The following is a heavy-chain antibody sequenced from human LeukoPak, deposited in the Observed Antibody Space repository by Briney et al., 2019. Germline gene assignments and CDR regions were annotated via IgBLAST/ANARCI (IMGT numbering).Heavy chain of an antibody. J-gene: IGHJ5*02. V-gene: IGHV1-18*01. CDR1: AYTFTSYA. CDR3: ARDLAGIVGVTAWFDP. Sequence: GASVKVSCKASAYTFTSYAISWMRQAPGQGLEWMGWISVYNGNTNYAQKFQGRVTMTTDTSTNTVYVELRSLRFDDTAVYYCARDLAGIVGVTAWFDPWGQGTLVTVSS. CDR2: ISVYNGNT. D-gene: IGHD1-26*01.